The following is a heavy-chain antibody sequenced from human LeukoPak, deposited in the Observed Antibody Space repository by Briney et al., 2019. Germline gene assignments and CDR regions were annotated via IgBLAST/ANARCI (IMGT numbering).Heavy chain of an antibody. D-gene: IGHD2-2*01. CDR3: ARERSVWSTSLYGMDV. CDR1: GYTFTSYA. CDR2: INTNTGNP. J-gene: IGHJ6*02. V-gene: IGHV7-4-1*02. Sequence: ASVRVSCKASGYTFTSYAMNWVRQAPGQGLEWMGWINTNTGNPTYAQGFTGRFVSSLDTSVSTAYLQISSLKAEDTAVYYCARERSVWSTSLYGMDVWGQGTTVTVSS.